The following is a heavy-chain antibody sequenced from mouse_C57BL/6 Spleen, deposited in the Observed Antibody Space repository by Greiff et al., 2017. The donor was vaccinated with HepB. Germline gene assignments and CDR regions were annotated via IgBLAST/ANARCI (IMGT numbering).Heavy chain of an antibody. CDR2: IDPSDSYT. D-gene: IGHD1-1*01. CDR3: ARKTRSRWYYFDY. CDR1: GYTFTSYW. J-gene: IGHJ2*01. Sequence: QVQLQRPGAELVRPGTSVKLSCKASGYTFTSYWMHWVKQRPGQGLEWIGVIDPSDSYTNYNQKFKGKATLTVDTSSSTAYMQLSSLTSEDSAVYYCARKTRSRWYYFDYWGQGTTLTVSS. V-gene: IGHV1-59*01.